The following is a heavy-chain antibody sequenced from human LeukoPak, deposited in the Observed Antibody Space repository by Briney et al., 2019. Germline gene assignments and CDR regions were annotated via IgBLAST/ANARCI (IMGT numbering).Heavy chain of an antibody. V-gene: IGHV4-59*08. CDR1: GGSIRSYY. CDR2: IYHTGST. Sequence: SETLSLTCTVSGGSIRSYYWSWIRQPPGKGLEWIAYIYHTGSTNYSPSLKGRVTMSVDTSKNQFSLKLSPVTAADTAVYYCARHFGDDYGRSFDFWGQGTLVTVSS. J-gene: IGHJ4*02. CDR3: ARHFGDDYGRSFDF. D-gene: IGHD4-17*01.